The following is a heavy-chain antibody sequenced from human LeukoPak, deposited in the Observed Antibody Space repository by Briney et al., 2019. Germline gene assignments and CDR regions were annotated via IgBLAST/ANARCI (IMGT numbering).Heavy chain of an antibody. CDR2: IYYSGNT. CDR1: GGSISSSSYY. V-gene: IGHV4-39*01. CDR3: ASPISNAPHYMDV. J-gene: IGHJ6*03. Sequence: PSETLSLTCTVSGGSISSSSYYWGWIRQPPGKGLEWIGSIYYSGNTYYNPSLKSRVTISVDTSKNQFSLKLSSVTAADTAVYYCASPISNAPHYMDVWGKGTTVTVSS. D-gene: IGHD2-2*01.